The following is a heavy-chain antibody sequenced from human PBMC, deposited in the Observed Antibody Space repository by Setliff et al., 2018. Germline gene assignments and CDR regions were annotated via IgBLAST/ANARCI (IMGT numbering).Heavy chain of an antibody. CDR2: IYPGDSIT. Sequence: PGESLKISCKGSGYSFSTCWIGWVRQMPGKGLEWMGIIYPGDSITKYSPSFQGQVTISADKSITTAYLQWGRLKASDTAMYYCARGDTSREGDYWGQGTLVTVSS. CDR3: ARGDTSREGDY. V-gene: IGHV5-51*01. J-gene: IGHJ4*02. CDR1: GYSFSTCW. D-gene: IGHD2-2*01.